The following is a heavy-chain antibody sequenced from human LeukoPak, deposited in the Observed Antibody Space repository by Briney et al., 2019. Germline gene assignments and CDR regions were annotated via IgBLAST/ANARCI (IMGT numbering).Heavy chain of an antibody. D-gene: IGHD5-18*01. J-gene: IGHJ4*02. CDR2: INPNSGGT. CDR3: ARDRRGYSYGARGIVY. CDR1: LYTFTVYY. Sequence: ASVNVSSTPSLYTFTVYYMHWVRQAPGQRLEWMGWINPNSGGTNYAQKFQGRVTITRDTSISTAYMDLSRLRSDDTAVYYCARDRRGYSYGARGIVYWGQGTLVTVSS. V-gene: IGHV1-2*02.